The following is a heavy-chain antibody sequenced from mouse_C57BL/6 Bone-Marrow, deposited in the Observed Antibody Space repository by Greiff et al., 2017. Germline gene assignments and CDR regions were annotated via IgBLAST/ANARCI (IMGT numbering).Heavy chain of an antibody. J-gene: IGHJ1*03. D-gene: IGHD1-1*01. CDR2: INSDGGST. CDR3: ARHRYYGSSYGWYFDV. V-gene: IGHV5-2*01. CDR1: EYEFPSHD. Sequence: EVNLVESGGGLVQPGESLKLSCESNEYEFPSHDMSWVRKTPEKKLELVAAINSDGGSTYYPDTMERRFIISRDNTKKTLYLQMSSLRSEDTALYYCARHRYYGSSYGWYFDVWGTGTTVTVSS.